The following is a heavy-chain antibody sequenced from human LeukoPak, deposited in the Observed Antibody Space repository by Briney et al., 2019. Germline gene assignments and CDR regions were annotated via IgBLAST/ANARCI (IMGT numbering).Heavy chain of an antibody. CDR2: IYYSGNT. CDR3: AGDNYGTDY. V-gene: IGHV4-59*01. J-gene: IGHJ4*02. CDR1: GGSIGSNY. Sequence: SETLSFTCTVSGGSIGSNYWNWIRQPPGKGLEWIGYIYYSGNTYYNPSLKSRITISIDPSKNQFSLKLSSVTAADTAVYYCAGDNYGTDYWGQGTLVTVSS. D-gene: IGHD5-18*01.